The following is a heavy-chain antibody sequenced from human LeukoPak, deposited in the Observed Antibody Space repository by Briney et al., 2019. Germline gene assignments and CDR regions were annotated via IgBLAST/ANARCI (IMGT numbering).Heavy chain of an antibody. CDR2: IIPIFGTA. Sequence: ASVKVSCKASGGTFSSYAISWVRQAPGQGLEWMGGIIPIFGTANYAQKFQGRVTITADESTSTAYMELSSLRSEDTAVYYCARDGGSYWQPTRYYYGMDVWGQGTTVTVSS. D-gene: IGHD1-26*01. V-gene: IGHV1-69*13. J-gene: IGHJ6*02. CDR3: ARDGGSYWQPTRYYYGMDV. CDR1: GGTFSSYA.